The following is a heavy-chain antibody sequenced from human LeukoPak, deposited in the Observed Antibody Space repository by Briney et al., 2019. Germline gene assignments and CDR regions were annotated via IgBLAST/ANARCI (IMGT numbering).Heavy chain of an antibody. CDR2: IYTTGST. J-gene: IGHJ6*03. CDR3: ARARGDYYYYYMDV. V-gene: IGHV4-61*02. Sequence: SETLSLTCSVSGDSISSGSYYWSWIRQPAVKGLEWIGRIYTTGSTNYNPSLKSRVTISVDTSENQFSLRLSSVTAADTAVYYCARARGDYYYYYMDVWGKGTTVTVSS. CDR1: GDSISSGSYY.